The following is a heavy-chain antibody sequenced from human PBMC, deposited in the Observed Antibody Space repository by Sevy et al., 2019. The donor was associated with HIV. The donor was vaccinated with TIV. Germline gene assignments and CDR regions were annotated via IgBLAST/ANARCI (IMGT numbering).Heavy chain of an antibody. CDR3: AREIAVAGTAFDI. CDR2: IYYSGST. D-gene: IGHD6-19*01. V-gene: IGHV4-59*01. CDR1: GGSISSYY. Sequence: SETLFLTCTVSGGSISSYYWSWIRQPPGKGLEWIGYIYYSGSTNYNPSLKSRVTISVDTSKNQFSLKLSSVTAADTAVYYCAREIAVAGTAFDIWGQGTMVTVSS. J-gene: IGHJ3*02.